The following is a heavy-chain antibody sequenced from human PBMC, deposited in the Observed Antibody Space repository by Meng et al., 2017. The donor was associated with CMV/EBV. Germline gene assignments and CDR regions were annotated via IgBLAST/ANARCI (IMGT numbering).Heavy chain of an antibody. V-gene: IGHV4-61*08. Sequence: SETLSLTCTVSGGSISGGYFLNWIRQPPGQGLEWIGYMYYTGTTNYNPSLRGRVTISVDTSKSQFSLKLTSVTAAVTAVYYCARGSGSSRPNFDYWGQGTLVTVSS. CDR2: MYYTGTT. CDR1: GGSISGGYF. J-gene: IGHJ4*02. CDR3: ARGSGSSRPNFDY. D-gene: IGHD6-6*01.